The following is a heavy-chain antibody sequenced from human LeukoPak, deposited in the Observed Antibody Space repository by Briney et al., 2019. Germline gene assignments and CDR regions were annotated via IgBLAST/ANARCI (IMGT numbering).Heavy chain of an antibody. V-gene: IGHV4-39*01. J-gene: IGHJ4*02. CDR2: MYYSGNT. CDR1: GDSISSNNYD. Sequence: SSETLSLTCFVSGDSISSNNYDWGWIRQPPGKGLEWIASMYYSGNTFYSPSLKTRVTISVDASKNQVSRRLTPVTAADAALYYCAANRGESLSFWGQGTLVAVSS. CDR3: AANRGESLSF. D-gene: IGHD5-18*01.